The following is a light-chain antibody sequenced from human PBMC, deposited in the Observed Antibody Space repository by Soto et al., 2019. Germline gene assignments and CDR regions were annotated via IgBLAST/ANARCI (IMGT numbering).Light chain of an antibody. J-gene: IGLJ1*01. CDR2: DVS. CDR1: SSDVGSYKD. Sequence: QSALTQPRSVSGSPGQSVTISCTGTSSDVGSYKDVPWYQQHPGKVPKLMIYDVSERPSGVPDRFSGSKSGNTASLTISGLQAEDEANYYCCAYADTFYVFGTGTKLTVL. CDR3: CAYADTFYV. V-gene: IGLV2-11*01.